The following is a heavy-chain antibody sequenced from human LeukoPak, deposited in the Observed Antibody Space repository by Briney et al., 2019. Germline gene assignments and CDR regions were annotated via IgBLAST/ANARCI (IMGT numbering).Heavy chain of an antibody. Sequence: ASVKVSCKASGYTFTDYYLHWVRQAPGQGLEWMGWINPNSGDTDYAQKFQGRVTMTRDTSISTAYMELSRLRYDDTAVYYCARTYSWSLDYWGQGTLVTVSS. CDR2: INPNSGDT. CDR1: GYTFTDYY. D-gene: IGHD1-26*01. J-gene: IGHJ4*02. CDR3: ARTYSWSLDY. V-gene: IGHV1-2*02.